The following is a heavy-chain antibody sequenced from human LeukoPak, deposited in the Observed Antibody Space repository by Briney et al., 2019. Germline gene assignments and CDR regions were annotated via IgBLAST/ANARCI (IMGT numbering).Heavy chain of an antibody. J-gene: IGHJ4*02. Sequence: PGGSLRLSCAASRFIFSRYAMHWVRQAPGKGLEWVAVISTDGRDKHYADSVKGRFTISRDNSENTLYLQMNSLRAEDTAVYYCARLYGTFLEWSPYFDYWGQGTLVTVSS. V-gene: IGHV3-30*03. CDR1: RFIFSRYA. CDR3: ARLYGTFLEWSPYFDY. D-gene: IGHD3-3*02. CDR2: ISTDGRDK.